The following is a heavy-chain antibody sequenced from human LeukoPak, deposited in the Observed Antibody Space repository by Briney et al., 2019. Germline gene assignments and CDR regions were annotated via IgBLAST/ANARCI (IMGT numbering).Heavy chain of an antibody. V-gene: IGHV3-30*03. Sequence: QPGGTLRLSCAASGFTFSSYAMSWVRQAPGKGLERLAVISYDGSNKYYADSVKGRFTISRDDSKNTLYLQMDSLRTEDTAVYYCATSSSLDYWGQGTLVTVSS. CDR3: ATSSSLDY. D-gene: IGHD6-13*01. J-gene: IGHJ4*02. CDR1: GFTFSSYA. CDR2: ISYDGSNK.